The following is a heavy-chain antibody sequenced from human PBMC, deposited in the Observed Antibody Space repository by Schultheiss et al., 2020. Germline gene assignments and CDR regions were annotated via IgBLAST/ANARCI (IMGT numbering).Heavy chain of an antibody. CDR1: GYTFTSYG. J-gene: IGHJ4*02. CDR3: ARAVGRYSGYPDY. V-gene: IGHV1-18*01. Sequence: ASVKVSCKASGYTFTSYGISWVRQAPGQGLEWMGGIIPIFGTSNYAQKFQGRVTMTTDTSTSTAYMELRSLRSDDTAVYYCARAVGRYSGYPDYWGQGTLVTVSS. CDR2: IIPIFGTS. D-gene: IGHD5-12*01.